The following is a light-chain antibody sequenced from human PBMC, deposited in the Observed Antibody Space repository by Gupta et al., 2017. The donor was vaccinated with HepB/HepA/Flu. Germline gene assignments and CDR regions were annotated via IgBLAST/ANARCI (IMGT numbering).Light chain of an antibody. CDR3: QQRSNWPQIT. CDR2: DAS. CDR1: QSVSSY. V-gene: IGKV3-11*01. Sequence: EIVLTQSPVTLSLSPGERATLSCRASQSVSSYLAWYQQKPGQAPRLLIYDASNRATDIPARFSGSGSGTDFTLTISSLEPEDFAVYYCQQRSNWPQITFGKGTRL. J-gene: IGKJ5*01.